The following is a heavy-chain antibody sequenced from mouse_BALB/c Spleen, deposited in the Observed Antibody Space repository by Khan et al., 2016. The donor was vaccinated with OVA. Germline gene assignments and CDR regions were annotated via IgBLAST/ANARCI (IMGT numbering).Heavy chain of an antibody. CDR1: GCSLNNYS. V-gene: IGHV2-2*02. CDR2: IWSAGST. CDR3: ARRGKDYGRGALFAY. D-gene: IGHD2-4*01. Sequence: QVQLQQSGPGLVQPSQSLSITCTVSGCSLNNYSVHWVRQSPGKGLEWLGVIWSAGSTDYNAAFISRLTISKANSRSQVFFKMNSLQPKDTAIYYCARRGKDYGRGALFAYWGQGTLVTVSA. J-gene: IGHJ3*01.